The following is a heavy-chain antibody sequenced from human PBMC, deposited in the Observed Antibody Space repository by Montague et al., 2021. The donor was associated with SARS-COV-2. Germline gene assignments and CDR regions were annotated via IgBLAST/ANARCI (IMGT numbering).Heavy chain of an antibody. D-gene: IGHD3-10*01. CDR3: ARHITGSGNAFDI. J-gene: IGHJ3*02. Sequence: SETLSLTCTVSGGSINNYYWSWIRQPPGKGLEWIGYIYYSGSTEYSPSLKSRVTMSIDTSTNQFSLKLSSVTAADTAVYYCARHITGSGNAFDIWGQGTMVTVSS. CDR2: IYYSGST. CDR1: GGSINNYY. V-gene: IGHV4-59*08.